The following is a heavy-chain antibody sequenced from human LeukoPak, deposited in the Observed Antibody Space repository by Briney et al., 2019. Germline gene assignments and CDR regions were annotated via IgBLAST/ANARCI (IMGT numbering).Heavy chain of an antibody. CDR3: ARSMAPITMIIMVPFDI. CDR1: GYTFTGYY. D-gene: IGHD3-22*01. V-gene: IGHV1-2*02. Sequence: ASVKVSCKASGYTFTGYYMHWVRQAPGQGLEWMGWINPNSGGTNYAQKFEGRVTMTRDTSISTAYMELSRLRSDDTGVNYCARSMAPITMIIMVPFDIWGQGTMVTVSS. CDR2: INPNSGGT. J-gene: IGHJ3*02.